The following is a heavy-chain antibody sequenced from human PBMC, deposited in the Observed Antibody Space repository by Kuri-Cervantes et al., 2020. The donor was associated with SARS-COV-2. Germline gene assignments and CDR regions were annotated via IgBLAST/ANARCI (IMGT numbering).Heavy chain of an antibody. J-gene: IGHJ3*02. CDR3: AKGGSITIFGVIPPDDAFDI. D-gene: IGHD3-3*01. CDR2: IWYDGSNK. V-gene: IGHV3-33*06. CDR1: GFTFSSYG. Sequence: GGSLRLSCAASGFTFSSYGMHWVRQAPGKGLEWVAVIWYDGSNKYYADSVKGRFTISRDNSKNTLYLQMNSLRAEDTAVYYCAKGGSITIFGVIPPDDAFDIWGQGTMVTVSS.